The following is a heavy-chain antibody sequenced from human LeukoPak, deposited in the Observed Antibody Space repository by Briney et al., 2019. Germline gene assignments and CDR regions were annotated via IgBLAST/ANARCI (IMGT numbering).Heavy chain of an antibody. CDR1: GGSISSSSYY. Sequence: SETLSLTCTVSGGSISSSSYYWGWIRQPPGKGLEWIGSIYYSGSTYYNPSLKSRVTISVDTSKNQFSLKLSSVTAADTAVYYCARLQSGVRGAMRTYWGKGTLFTASS. CDR2: IYYSGST. CDR3: ARLQSGVRGAMRTY. D-gene: IGHD3-10*01. J-gene: IGHJ4*02. V-gene: IGHV4-39*01.